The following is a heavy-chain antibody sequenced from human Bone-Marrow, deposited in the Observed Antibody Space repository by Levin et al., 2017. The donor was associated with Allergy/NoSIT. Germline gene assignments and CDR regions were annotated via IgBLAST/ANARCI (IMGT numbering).Heavy chain of an antibody. V-gene: IGHV4-31*03. CDR2: IYSNGGT. CDR1: GGSISSGESY. J-gene: IGHJ4*02. Sequence: SQTLSLTCTVSGGSISSGESYWSWIRQHPGKGLECIGYIYSNGGTEYNPSLRSRATMSVDTSKRHFSLKLSSVTAADTAVYYCARSRAYESGSYYQPFDFWGQGSQVIVSS. D-gene: IGHD3-10*01. CDR3: ARSRAYESGSYYQPFDF.